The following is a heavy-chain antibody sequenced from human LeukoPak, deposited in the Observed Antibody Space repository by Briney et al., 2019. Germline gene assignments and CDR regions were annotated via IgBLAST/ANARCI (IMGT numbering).Heavy chain of an antibody. CDR1: GGTFSSNA. Sequence: GSSVKVSCKASGGTFSSNAISWVRQAPGQGLEWMGGIIPIFGTANYAQKFQGRVTITADESTSTAYMGLGSLRSDDTAVYYCARDLYYYDSSTYYHDTFDTWGQGTMVTVSS. J-gene: IGHJ3*02. V-gene: IGHV1-69*01. CDR3: ARDLYYYDSSTYYHDTFDT. CDR2: IIPIFGTA. D-gene: IGHD3-22*01.